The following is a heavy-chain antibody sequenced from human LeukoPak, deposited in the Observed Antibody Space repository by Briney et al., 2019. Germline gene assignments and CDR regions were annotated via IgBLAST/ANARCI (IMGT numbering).Heavy chain of an antibody. CDR3: AKSAAAPGYHYTYYMDV. D-gene: IGHD6-13*01. CDR2: SREDESRE. Sequence: GGSLRLSCVMSGFTVTNCGMHWGRQGPPKGLGLVAFSREDESREFYAASSKGRCTVPRDNSKSTLYLHMTSLRPADTGVYCCAKSAAAPGYHYTYYMDVWGKGTTVTIS. V-gene: IGHV3-30*02. CDR1: GFTVTNCG. J-gene: IGHJ6*03.